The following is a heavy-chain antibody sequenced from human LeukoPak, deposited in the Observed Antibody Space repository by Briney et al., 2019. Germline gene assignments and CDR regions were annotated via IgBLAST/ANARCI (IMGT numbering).Heavy chain of an antibody. CDR1: GGSISSGGYY. Sequence: SETLSLTCTVSGGSISSGGYYWSWIRRHPGKGLEWIGYIYYSGSTYYNPSLKSRVTISVDTSKNQFSLKLSSVTAADTAVYYCARAVDFWSGYYGSAPYYFDYWGQGTLVTVSS. V-gene: IGHV4-31*03. J-gene: IGHJ4*02. D-gene: IGHD3-3*01. CDR3: ARAVDFWSGYYGSAPYYFDY. CDR2: IYYSGST.